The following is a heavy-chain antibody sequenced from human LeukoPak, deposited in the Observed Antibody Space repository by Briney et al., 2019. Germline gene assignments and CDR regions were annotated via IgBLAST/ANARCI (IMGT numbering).Heavy chain of an antibody. Sequence: GGSLRLSCAASGFTFSSYSMNWARQAPGKGLEWVSSISSSSSYIYYADSVKGRFTISRDNAKNSLYLQMNSLRAEDTAVYYCARETYGSGSYYNPARVPWYFDYWGQGTLVTVSS. J-gene: IGHJ4*02. V-gene: IGHV3-21*01. CDR1: GFTFSSYS. CDR2: ISSSSSYI. D-gene: IGHD3-10*01. CDR3: ARETYGSGSYYNPARVPWYFDY.